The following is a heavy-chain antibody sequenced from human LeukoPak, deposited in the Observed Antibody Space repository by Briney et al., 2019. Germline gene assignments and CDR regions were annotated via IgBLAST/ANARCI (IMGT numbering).Heavy chain of an antibody. Sequence: GGSLRLSCAASGFTFYSYGMHWVRQAPGKGLEWVAVISHDGSNIHYGDSVKGRFTISRDNSKNTLYLQMNSLRAEDTAVYYCAKDPYRVVVATGNYLDPWGQGTLVTVSS. CDR1: GFTFYSYG. CDR2: ISHDGSNI. CDR3: AKDPYRVVVATGNYLDP. D-gene: IGHD2-15*01. V-gene: IGHV3-30*18. J-gene: IGHJ5*02.